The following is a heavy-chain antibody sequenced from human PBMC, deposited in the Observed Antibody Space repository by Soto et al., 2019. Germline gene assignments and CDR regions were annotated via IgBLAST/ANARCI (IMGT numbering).Heavy chain of an antibody. Sequence: SVKVSCKASGGTFSSYAISWVRQAPGQGLEWMGGIIPIFGTANYAQKFQGRVTITADESTSTAYMELSSLRSEDTAVYYCASSHYYDSSGYPKYYFDYWGQGTLVTVSS. V-gene: IGHV1-69*13. CDR3: ASSHYYDSSGYPKYYFDY. CDR2: IIPIFGTA. J-gene: IGHJ4*02. CDR1: GGTFSSYA. D-gene: IGHD3-22*01.